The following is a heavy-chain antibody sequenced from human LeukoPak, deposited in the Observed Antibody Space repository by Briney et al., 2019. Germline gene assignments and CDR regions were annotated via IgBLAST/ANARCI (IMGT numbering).Heavy chain of an antibody. J-gene: IGHJ4*02. CDR1: GGSISSYY. D-gene: IGHD3-10*01. CDR2: IYYSGST. CDR3: ASYGSGSYYKQFDY. Sequence: SETLSLTCTVCGGSISSYYWSWIRQPPGRGLEWIGYIYYSGSTKYNPSLTSRVTISVDTSKNQFSLKLSSVTAADTAVYYCASYGSGSYYKQFDYWGQGTLVTVSS. V-gene: IGHV4-59*08.